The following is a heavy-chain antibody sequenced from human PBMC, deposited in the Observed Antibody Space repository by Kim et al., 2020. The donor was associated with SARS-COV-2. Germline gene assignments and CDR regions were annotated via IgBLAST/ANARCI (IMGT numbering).Heavy chain of an antibody. Sequence: TNLTPSFQGPVTISADKSIRTAYLQWSSLKASDTAMYYCAISRWFGAFDIWGQGTMVTVSS. V-gene: IGHV5-10-1*01. CDR2: T. J-gene: IGHJ3*02. CDR3: AISRWFGAFDI. D-gene: IGHD2-15*01.